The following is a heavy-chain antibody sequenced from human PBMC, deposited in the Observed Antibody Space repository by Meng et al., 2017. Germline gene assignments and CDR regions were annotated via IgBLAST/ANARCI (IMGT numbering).Heavy chain of an antibody. CDR1: GFTFSSYA. Sequence: GESLKISCAASGFTFSSYAMSWVRQAPGKGLEWVSAISGSGGSTYYADSVKGRFTISRDNSKNMLFLQMNSLRGEDTAIYYCAKNSVSSGYHYHDWGQGILVTVSS. CDR2: ISGSGGST. D-gene: IGHD3-22*01. J-gene: IGHJ4*02. CDR3: AKNSVSSGYHYHD. V-gene: IGHV3-23*01.